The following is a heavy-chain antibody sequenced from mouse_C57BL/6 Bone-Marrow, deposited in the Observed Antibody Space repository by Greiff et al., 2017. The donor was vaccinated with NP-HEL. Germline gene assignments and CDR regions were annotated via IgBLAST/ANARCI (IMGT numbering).Heavy chain of an antibody. CDR1: GYTFTDYY. J-gene: IGHJ4*01. CDR3: ARGYYDYDDAMDY. CDR2: IYPGSGNT. Sequence: QVQLKESGAELVRPGASVPLSYKASGYTFTDYYINWVKQRPGQGLEWIARIYPGSGNTTYHEKFKGKATLTAEKSSSTAYMQLSSLTSEDSAVYFCARGYYDYDDAMDYWGQGTSVTVSS. V-gene: IGHV1-76*01. D-gene: IGHD2-4*01.